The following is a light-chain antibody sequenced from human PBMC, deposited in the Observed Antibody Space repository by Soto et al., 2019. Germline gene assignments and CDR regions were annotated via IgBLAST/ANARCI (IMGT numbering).Light chain of an antibody. V-gene: IGLV2-14*01. CDR2: EVS. J-gene: IGLJ3*02. Sequence: QSVLTQPASVSGSPGQSITISCTGTSSDVGDFDCVSWYQQHPGKAPKLMIYEVSNRPSGVSNRFSGSKSGNTASLTISGLQSEDEGNYYCSSYTRGSTLVFGGGTKLTVL. CDR1: SSDVGDFDC. CDR3: SSYTRGSTLV.